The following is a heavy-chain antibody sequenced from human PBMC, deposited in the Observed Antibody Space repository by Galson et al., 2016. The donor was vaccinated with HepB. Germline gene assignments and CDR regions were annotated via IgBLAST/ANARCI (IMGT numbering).Heavy chain of an antibody. V-gene: IGHV4-34*01. CDR3: AGVVVAATNWFDP. D-gene: IGHD2-15*01. CDR1: GGSFNDHY. Sequence: SETLSLTCGVDGGSFNDHYWSWIRQPPGKGLEWIGEINYAGSTKYNPSLKSRVTISVDTSKNQFSLKLNSMTAADTAVYFCAGVVVAATNWFDPWGQGTLVT. CDR2: INYAGST. J-gene: IGHJ5*02.